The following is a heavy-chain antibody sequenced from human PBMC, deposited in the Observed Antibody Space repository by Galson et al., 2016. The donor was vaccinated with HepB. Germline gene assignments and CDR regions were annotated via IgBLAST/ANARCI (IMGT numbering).Heavy chain of an antibody. CDR3: ANHRG. Sequence: SLRLSCAASGSTFSSHWMHWVRQAPGKGLEWVANINQDGGEKYYVDSVKGRFTISRDNAKSSLYLQMNSLRAEDTAVFYCANHRGWGQGTLVTVSS. CDR1: GSTFSSHW. D-gene: IGHD1-14*01. J-gene: IGHJ4*02. CDR2: INQDGGEK. V-gene: IGHV3-7*03.